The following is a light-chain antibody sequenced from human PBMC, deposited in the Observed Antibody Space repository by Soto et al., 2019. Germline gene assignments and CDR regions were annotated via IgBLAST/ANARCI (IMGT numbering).Light chain of an antibody. Sequence: EIVLTQPPDTLSLFPGERATLSCRASQSVSSTYLAWYQQKLGQAPRLLIFGASSRATGIPDRFSGSGSGTDFTLTISRLEPEDLAVYYCQQYGSSRWTFGQGTKVEIK. CDR1: QSVSSTY. CDR2: GAS. J-gene: IGKJ1*01. V-gene: IGKV3-20*01. CDR3: QQYGSSRWT.